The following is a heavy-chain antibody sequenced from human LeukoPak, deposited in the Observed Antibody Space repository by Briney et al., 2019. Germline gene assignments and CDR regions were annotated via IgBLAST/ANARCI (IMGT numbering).Heavy chain of an antibody. Sequence: SETLSLTCTVSGGSISSYYWSWIRQPPGKGLEWIGYIYYSGSTNYNPSLKSRVTISVDTSKNQFSLKLSSVTAADTAVYYWSRTGGIGARPSYYYYYMDVWGKGTTVTVSS. D-gene: IGHD6-6*01. CDR1: GGSISSYY. J-gene: IGHJ6*03. CDR3: SRTGGIGARPSYYYYYMDV. CDR2: IYYSGST. V-gene: IGHV4-59*01.